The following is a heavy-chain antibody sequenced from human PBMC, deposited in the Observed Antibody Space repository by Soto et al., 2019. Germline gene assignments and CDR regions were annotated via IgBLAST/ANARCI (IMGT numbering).Heavy chain of an antibody. CDR3: ADVTWIRVYLP. Sequence: EVQLVASGGVLVQPGGSLRLSCVASGFSLSDHYMDWVRQAPGKGLEWLGLIRNEPYGYTTNYAASVKGRFTISGDDSMNSLFLQMDSLTAEDAAIYYCADVTWIRVYLPWVQGTLVTVSS. D-gene: IGHD2-8*01. CDR1: GFSLSDHY. V-gene: IGHV3-72*01. J-gene: IGHJ4*02. CDR2: IRNEPYGYTT.